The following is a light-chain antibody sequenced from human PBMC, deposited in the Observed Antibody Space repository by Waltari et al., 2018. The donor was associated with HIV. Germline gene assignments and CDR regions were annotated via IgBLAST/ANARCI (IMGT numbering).Light chain of an antibody. Sequence: EIVMTQSPATLSVSPGERATLSCRASQSVSSNLAWYPQKPGQAPRLLIYCSSTRATGIPARFSGSGSGTEFTLTISSLQSEDFAVYYCQKYNKWPETFGQGTKVEIK. CDR3: QKYNKWPET. J-gene: IGKJ1*01. CDR1: QSVSSN. V-gene: IGKV3-15*01. CDR2: CSS.